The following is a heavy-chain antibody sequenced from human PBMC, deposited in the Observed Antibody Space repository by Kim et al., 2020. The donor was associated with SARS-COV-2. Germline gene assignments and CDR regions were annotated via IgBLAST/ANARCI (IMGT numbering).Heavy chain of an antibody. V-gene: IGHV4-31*03. J-gene: IGHJ6*02. Sequence: SETLSLTCTVSGGSISSGGYYWSWIRQHPGKGLEWIGYIYYSGSTYYNPSLKSRVTISVDTSKNQFSLKLSSVTAADTAVYYCARDTNRGMDVWGQGTTVTVSS. CDR2: IYYSGST. CDR3: ARDTNRGMDV. CDR1: GGSISSGGYY.